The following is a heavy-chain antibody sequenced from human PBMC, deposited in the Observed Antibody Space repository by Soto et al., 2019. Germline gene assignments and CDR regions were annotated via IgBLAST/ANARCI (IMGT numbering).Heavy chain of an antibody. J-gene: IGHJ5*02. CDR3: ARSITTLGVVTISDDNWFDP. D-gene: IGHD3-3*01. Sequence: EGQLVESGGGLVQPGGSLRLSCEASGLTFSSYWMTWVRQAPGKGLEWVADIKPDGSEKYYVDSVEGRFTISRDNAKNSIYLEMNSLRVEVTAVYYCARSITTLGVVTISDDNWFDPWGQGTPVTVSS. V-gene: IGHV3-7*03. CDR2: IKPDGSEK. CDR1: GLTFSSYW.